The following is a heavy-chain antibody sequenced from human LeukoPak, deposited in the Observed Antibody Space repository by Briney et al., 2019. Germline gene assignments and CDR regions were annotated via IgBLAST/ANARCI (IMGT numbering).Heavy chain of an antibody. J-gene: IGHJ1*01. Sequence: TSETLSLTCTVSGGSISSYYWSWIRQPAGKGLEWIGRIYTSGSTNYNPSLKSRVTMPVDTSKNQFSLKLSSVTAADTAVYYCARDPGVGSGWSEYFQHWGQGTLVTVSS. CDR3: ARDPGVGSGWSEYFQH. D-gene: IGHD6-19*01. CDR2: IYTSGST. V-gene: IGHV4-4*07. CDR1: GGSISSYY.